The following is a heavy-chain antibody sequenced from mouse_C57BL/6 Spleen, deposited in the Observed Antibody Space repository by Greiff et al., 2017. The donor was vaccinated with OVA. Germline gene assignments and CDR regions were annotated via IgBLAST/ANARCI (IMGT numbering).Heavy chain of an antibody. CDR3: ARKYYFDY. CDR1: GYTFTDYY. CDR2: IYPGSGNT. Sequence: QVQLQQSGAELVRPGASVKLSCKASGYTFTDYYINWVKQRPGQGLEWIARIYPGSGNTYYNEKFKGKATLTAEKSSSTAYMQRSSLTSEDSAVYFCARKYYFDYWGQGTTLTVSS. J-gene: IGHJ2*01. V-gene: IGHV1-76*01.